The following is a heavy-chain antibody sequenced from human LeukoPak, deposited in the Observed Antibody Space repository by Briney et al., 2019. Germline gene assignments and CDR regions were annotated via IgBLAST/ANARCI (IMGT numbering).Heavy chain of an antibody. D-gene: IGHD2-2*01. Sequence: PGGSLRLSCAASGFTFSSYAMRWVRQVPGKGLEWVAVTSYDGSNKYYADSVKGRFTISRDNSKNKLYLQMNSLRAEDTAVYYCSRDSPSTGDYYYYYMDVWGKGTTVTVSS. CDR1: GFTFSSYA. CDR2: TSYDGSNK. V-gene: IGHV3-30*01. J-gene: IGHJ6*03. CDR3: SRDSPSTGDYYYYYMDV.